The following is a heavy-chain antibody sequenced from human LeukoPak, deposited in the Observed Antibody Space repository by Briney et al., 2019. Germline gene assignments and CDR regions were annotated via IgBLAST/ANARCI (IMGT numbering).Heavy chain of an antibody. D-gene: IGHD2-2*01. CDR2: ISSSGSHI. CDR1: GFPFSSYT. Sequence: GGSLRLSCVASGFPFSSYTMNWVRQAPGKGLEWVSSISSSGSHIYYGDSVKGRFTISRDNAKNSLYLQMNSLRAEDTAVYYCAREGPVANYYYLDVWGKGTRVTVSS. V-gene: IGHV3-21*01. CDR3: AREGPVANYYYLDV. J-gene: IGHJ6*03.